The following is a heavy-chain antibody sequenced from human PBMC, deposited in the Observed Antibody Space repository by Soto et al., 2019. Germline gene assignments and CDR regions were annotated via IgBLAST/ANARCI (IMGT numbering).Heavy chain of an antibody. V-gene: IGHV6-1*01. J-gene: IGHJ6*02. D-gene: IGHD3-10*01. CDR1: GDSVSSRSAV. CDR3: ARAPSTKGFGEFYYYYYGMDV. Sequence: SQTLSLTCAISGDSVSSRSAVWNWIRQSPSRGLEWLGRTYYRSKWYNDYAVSVKSRITINPDTSKNQFSLQLNSVTPEDTAVYYCARAPSTKGFGEFYYYYYGMDVWGQGTTVTVSS. CDR2: TYYRSKWYN.